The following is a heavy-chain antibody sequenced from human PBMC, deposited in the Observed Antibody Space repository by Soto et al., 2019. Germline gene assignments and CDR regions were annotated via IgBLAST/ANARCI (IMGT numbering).Heavy chain of an antibody. J-gene: IGHJ6*01. CDR3: AKEPHTAFANGYFYYYGLDV. V-gene: IGHV1-69*04. Sequence: SVKGSCKASGGTFSSYTFTWVRQAPGQGLEWMGRIIPFFDIPTYAQKFQGRVTITADKSTSTAYMELSSLRSDDTAVYYCAKEPHTAFANGYFYYYGLDVWGQGTTVTVSS. CDR2: IIPFFDIP. D-gene: IGHD2-8*01. CDR1: GGTFSSYT.